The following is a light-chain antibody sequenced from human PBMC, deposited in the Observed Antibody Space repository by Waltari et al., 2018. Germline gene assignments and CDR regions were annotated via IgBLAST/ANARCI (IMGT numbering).Light chain of an antibody. Sequence: DSKMTQSTSSLSGSVGDEITIPCLASQGISTYLNWYQHKPGETPKLLIYDASSLQSGVPERFSGSGSGTDFTLTISSLQPEDVATYYCKQSYSTPWTFGQGTKVEIK. J-gene: IGKJ1*01. CDR2: DAS. CDR1: QGISTY. CDR3: KQSYSTPWT. V-gene: IGKV1-39*01.